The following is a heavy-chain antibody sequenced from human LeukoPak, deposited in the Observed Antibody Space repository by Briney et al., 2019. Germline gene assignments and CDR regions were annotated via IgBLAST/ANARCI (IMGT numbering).Heavy chain of an antibody. CDR3: ARDRGQLVIPFFFDY. Sequence: GGSLRLSCAASGFTFSSHEMNWVRQAPGKGLEWVSYISSSGSTIYYADSVKGRFTISRDNAKNSLFLQMSSLRDEDTAVYYCARDRGQLVIPFFFDYWGQGILVTVSS. D-gene: IGHD3-9*01. J-gene: IGHJ4*02. CDR1: GFTFSSHE. V-gene: IGHV3-48*03. CDR2: ISSSGSTI.